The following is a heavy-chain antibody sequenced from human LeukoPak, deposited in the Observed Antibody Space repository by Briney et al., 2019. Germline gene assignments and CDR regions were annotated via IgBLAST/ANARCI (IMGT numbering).Heavy chain of an antibody. CDR3: IADPYNNHGNFDF. Sequence: ASVKLSCTISGFILTEVSIHWLRLAPGKGPEWMGSFDRETDETFYSHNFQGRVAMTEDTSADTAYMELTSLRSDDTAVYYCIADPYNNHGNFDFWGQGALVTVSS. CDR2: FDRETDET. CDR1: GFILTEVS. D-gene: IGHD4-11*01. J-gene: IGHJ4*02. V-gene: IGHV1-24*01.